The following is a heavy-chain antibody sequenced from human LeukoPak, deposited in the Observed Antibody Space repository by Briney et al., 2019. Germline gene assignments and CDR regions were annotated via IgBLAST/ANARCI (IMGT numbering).Heavy chain of an antibody. J-gene: IGHJ4*02. CDR1: GGSFSGYY. CDR3: ARNGGNSDFDY. Sequence: SETLSLTCAVYGGSFSGYYWSWIRQPPGKGLEWIGEINHSGSTNYNPSLKSRVTMLLDKSKNQFSLKLSSVTAADTAVYYCARNGGNSDFDYWGQGTLVTVSS. V-gene: IGHV4-34*01. D-gene: IGHD4-23*01. CDR2: INHSGST.